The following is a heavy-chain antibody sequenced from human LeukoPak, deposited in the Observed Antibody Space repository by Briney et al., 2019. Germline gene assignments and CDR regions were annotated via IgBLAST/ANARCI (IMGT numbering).Heavy chain of an antibody. CDR3: AKKQMDYYYYGMDV. CDR2: ISGSGGST. CDR1: GFTFSSYA. D-gene: IGHD6-13*01. Sequence: GGSLRLSCAASGFTFSSYAMSWVRESPGKGLEWGSAISGSGGSTYYAASVKGRFTIYRDNSKNTLYLQMNSQRAEETAVYYCAKKQMDYYYYGMDVWGQGTRVSV. V-gene: IGHV3-23*01. J-gene: IGHJ6*01.